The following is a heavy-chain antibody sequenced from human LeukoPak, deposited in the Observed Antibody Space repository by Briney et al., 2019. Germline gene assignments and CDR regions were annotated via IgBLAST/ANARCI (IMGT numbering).Heavy chain of an antibody. CDR1: GGSISSYY. D-gene: IGHD2-15*01. J-gene: IGHJ4*02. V-gene: IGHV4-59*01. CDR2: IHYSGST. Sequence: SETLSLTCTVSGGSISSYYWSWIRQPPGKGLEWIGYIHYSGSTNYNPSLKSRVTISVDTSKNQFSLKLSSVTAADTAVYYCARAEVGGYFDYWGQGTLVTVSS. CDR3: ARAEVGGYFDY.